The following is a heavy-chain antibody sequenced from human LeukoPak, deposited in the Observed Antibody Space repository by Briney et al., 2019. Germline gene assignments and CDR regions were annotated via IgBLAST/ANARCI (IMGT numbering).Heavy chain of an antibody. D-gene: IGHD2-2*01. CDR3: VSFYGTY. CDR2: INSDGSWT. V-gene: IGHV3-74*01. J-gene: IGHJ4*02. CDR1: GNYW. Sequence: GGSLRLSCAASGNYWMHWVRQAPGKGLVWVSHINSDGSWTSYADSVKGRFTISKDNAKNTVYLQMNNLRAEDTAVYYCVSFYGTYWGRGTLVTVSS.